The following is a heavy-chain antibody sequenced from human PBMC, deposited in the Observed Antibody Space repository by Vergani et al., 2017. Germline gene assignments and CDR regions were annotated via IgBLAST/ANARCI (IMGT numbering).Heavy chain of an antibody. Sequence: EVQLLQSEGAVVQPGGSLRLSCVASGFTFSSHAMSWVRQGHGQGLEWVSSIKNTGDSTHYADSVKGRFTISRDNSKNTLYLQINNLRDEDTAVYYCAKSLLGVVAGNGLDVWGQGTTVTVSS. CDR2: IKNTGDST. CDR1: GFTFSSHA. D-gene: IGHD6-19*01. CDR3: AKSLLGVVAGNGLDV. V-gene: IGHV3-23*01. J-gene: IGHJ6*02.